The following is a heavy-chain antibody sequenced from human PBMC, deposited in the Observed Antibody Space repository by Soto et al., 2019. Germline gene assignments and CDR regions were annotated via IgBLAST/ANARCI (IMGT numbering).Heavy chain of an antibody. CDR2: FDPEDGET. Sequence: GASAKVCCKVSGYTLKELSMHWVRQAQGKGLEWMGGFDPEDGETIYAQKFQGRVTMTEDTSTDTAYMELSSLRSEDTAVYYCATDPRYYDILTGYYRYYYYGMDVWGQGTTVTVSS. CDR3: ATDPRYYDILTGYYRYYYYGMDV. V-gene: IGHV1-24*01. CDR1: GYTLKELS. J-gene: IGHJ6*02. D-gene: IGHD3-9*01.